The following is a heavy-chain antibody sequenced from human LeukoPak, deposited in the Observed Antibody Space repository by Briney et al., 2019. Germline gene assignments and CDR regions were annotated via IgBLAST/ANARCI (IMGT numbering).Heavy chain of an antibody. CDR3: AKLGWNPASPRYYDLWSGYSWEGKYYYHLDV. CDR2: IYTSGST. Sequence: ASETLSLTCTVAGASISSYYWSWIRQPPGEGLGWIGFIYTSGSTNYNPSLKSRVTISVDTSKNHLSLKLSSVTAADTAVYYYAKLGWNPASPRYYDLWSGYSWEGKYYYHLDVWGKGTTVTVSS. CDR1: GASISSYY. J-gene: IGHJ6*03. V-gene: IGHV4-4*09. D-gene: IGHD3-3*01.